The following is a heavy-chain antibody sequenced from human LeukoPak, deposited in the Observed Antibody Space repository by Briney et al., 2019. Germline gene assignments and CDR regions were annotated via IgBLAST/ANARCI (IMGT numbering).Heavy chain of an antibody. CDR3: ARIGSYRGYFDY. V-gene: IGHV4-34*01. Sequence: KPSETLSLTCAVYGGSFSGYYWSWIRQSPGKGLEWIGEINHSGSTNYNPSLKSRVTISVDTSKNQFSLKLSSVTAADTAVYYCARIGSYRGYFDYWGQGTLVTVSS. CDR1: GGSFSGYY. J-gene: IGHJ4*02. CDR2: INHSGST. D-gene: IGHD4-4*01.